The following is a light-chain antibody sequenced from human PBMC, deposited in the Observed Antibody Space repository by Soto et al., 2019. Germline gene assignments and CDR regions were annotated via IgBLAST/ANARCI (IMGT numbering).Light chain of an antibody. J-gene: IGLJ3*02. V-gene: IGLV2-11*01. CDR1: SSDVGAYNH. CDR3: CLSAASDTWV. Sequence: QSVLTQPRSVSGSPGQSVTISCTGTSSDVGAYNHVSWYQQHPGKAPKLMLYDVNQRPSGVPDRFSGSKSASTASLTISGLQPEDEADYNCCLSAASDTWVFGGGTKVTVL. CDR2: DVN.